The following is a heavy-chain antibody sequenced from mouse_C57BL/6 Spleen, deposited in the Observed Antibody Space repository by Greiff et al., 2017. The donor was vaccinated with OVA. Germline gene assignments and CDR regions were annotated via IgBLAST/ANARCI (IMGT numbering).Heavy chain of an antibody. CDR2: IFPGSGST. D-gene: IGHD2-5*01. Sequence: QVQLKQSGAELMKPGASVKLSCKATGYTFTGYWIEWVKQRPGHGLEWIGEIFPGSGSTKYNEKFKGKAPLTEDTSSNTAYMQLSGLTTEDSAIDYCARSPRGHSNYLDYWGQGTTLTVSS. CDR1: GYTFTGYW. J-gene: IGHJ2*01. V-gene: IGHV1-9*01. CDR3: ARSPRGHSNYLDY.